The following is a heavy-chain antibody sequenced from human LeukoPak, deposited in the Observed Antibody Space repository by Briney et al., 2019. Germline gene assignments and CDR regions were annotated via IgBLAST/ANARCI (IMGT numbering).Heavy chain of an antibody. CDR1: GFTFSTYS. CDR2: ITSGGSFI. V-gene: IGHV3-21*01. CDR3: ARTETDSSYYYMDV. J-gene: IGHJ6*03. Sequence: GGSLRLSCVASGFTFSTYSMNWVRQAPGKGLQWVSSITSGGSFIYYTDSVKGRFTISRDNAKNSLYLQIHTLRAEDTAVYYCARTETDSSYYYMDVWGKGTTVTVSS. D-gene: IGHD5-24*01.